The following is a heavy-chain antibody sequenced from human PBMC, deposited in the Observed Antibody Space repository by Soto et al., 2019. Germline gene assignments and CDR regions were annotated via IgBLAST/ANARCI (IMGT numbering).Heavy chain of an antibody. CDR1: GFTFSNYA. Sequence: EVQLLESGGGLVQPGGSLRLSCAASGFTFSNYAMSWVRQARGKGLEWVSAISGSGGNTYYTDSVKGRFTISRDNFRNTLHLHMDSLRAEDSAVYHCAKDAGRGGGSVVDYWGRGTLVTVSS. V-gene: IGHV3-23*01. CDR3: AKDAGRGGGSVVDY. D-gene: IGHD2-15*01. CDR2: ISGSGGNT. J-gene: IGHJ4*02.